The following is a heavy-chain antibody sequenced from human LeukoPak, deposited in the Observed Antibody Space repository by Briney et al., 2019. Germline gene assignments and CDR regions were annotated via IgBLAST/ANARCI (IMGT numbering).Heavy chain of an antibody. CDR1: GFTFSSYA. D-gene: IGHD3-10*01. CDR2: ISGSGGST. V-gene: IGHV3-23*01. J-gene: IGHJ4*02. Sequence: GGSLRLSCAASGFTFSSYAMSWVRQAPVKGLEWVSAISGSGGSTYYADSVKGRFTISRDNSKNTLYLQMNSLRAEDTAVYYCARGLCFGELRRDYWGQGTLVTVSS. CDR3: ARGLCFGELRRDY.